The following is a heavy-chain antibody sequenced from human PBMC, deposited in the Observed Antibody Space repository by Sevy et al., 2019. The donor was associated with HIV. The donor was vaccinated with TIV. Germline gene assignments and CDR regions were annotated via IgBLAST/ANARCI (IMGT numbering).Heavy chain of an antibody. CDR3: ARGGRGDQAYYYGMDV. CDR1: GFTFSSYA. Sequence: GGSLRLSCAASGFTFSSYAMHWVRQAPGKGLEWVAVISYDGSNKYYADSVKGRFTISRDNSKNTLDLQMNSLRAEDTAVYYCARGGRGDQAYYYGMDVWGQGTTVTVSS. D-gene: IGHD3-16*01. CDR2: ISYDGSNK. V-gene: IGHV3-30-3*01. J-gene: IGHJ6*02.